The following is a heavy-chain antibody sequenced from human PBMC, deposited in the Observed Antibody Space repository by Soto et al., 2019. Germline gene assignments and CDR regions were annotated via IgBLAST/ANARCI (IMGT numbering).Heavy chain of an antibody. CDR1: GFTFSRFS. D-gene: IGHD2-2*01. J-gene: IGHJ3*02. CDR2: IGSSGTYI. Sequence: LRLSCAASGFTFSRFSMNWVRQAPGKGLEWVSSIGSSGTYIYYADAVKGRFTISRDNAKNSLYLQMNSLRAEDTAVYYCARGALCSSSNCFASGAFDIWGQGTRVTVSS. V-gene: IGHV3-21*01. CDR3: ARGALCSSSNCFASGAFDI.